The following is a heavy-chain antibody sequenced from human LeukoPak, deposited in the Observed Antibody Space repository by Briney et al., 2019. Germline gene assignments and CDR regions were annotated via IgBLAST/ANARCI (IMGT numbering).Heavy chain of an antibody. CDR1: GCTFSSYT. V-gene: IGHV1-69*04. D-gene: IGHD5-18*01. Sequence: SVKVSCEASGCTFSSYTISWGRQAPGQGLEWMVRIIPILGIANYAQKFQDRVTITADKSTSTAYMELSSLRAEDTAVYYCARDGSYGYFDYWGQGTLVTVSS. J-gene: IGHJ4*02. CDR3: ARDGSYGYFDY. CDR2: IIPILGIA.